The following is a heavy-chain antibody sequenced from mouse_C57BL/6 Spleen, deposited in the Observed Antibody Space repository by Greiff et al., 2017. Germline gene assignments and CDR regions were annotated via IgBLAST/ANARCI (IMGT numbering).Heavy chain of an antibody. CDR2: IYPGDGDT. J-gene: IGHJ2*01. CDR3: ARIYGSSYDYFDY. Sequence: VQLQQSGAELVKPGASVKISCKASGYAFSSYWMNWVKQRPGKGLEWIGQIYPGDGDTNYNGKFTGKATLTADKSSSTAYMQLSSLTSEDSEVYFCARIYGSSYDYFDYWGQGTTLTVSS. V-gene: IGHV1-80*01. CDR1: GYAFSSYW. D-gene: IGHD1-1*01.